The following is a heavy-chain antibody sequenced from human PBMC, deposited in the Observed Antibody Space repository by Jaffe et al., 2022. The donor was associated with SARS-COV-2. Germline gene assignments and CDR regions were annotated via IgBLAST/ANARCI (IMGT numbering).Heavy chain of an antibody. D-gene: IGHD2-15*01. J-gene: IGHJ1*01. Sequence: QVQLVQSGAEVKKPGSSVKVSCKASGGTFSSYAISWVRQAPGQGLEWMGGIIPIFGTANYAQKFQGRVTITADESTSTAYMELSSLRSEDTAVYYCAIQRSCSGGSCYSFGYFQHWGQGTLVTVSS. CDR3: AIQRSCSGGSCYSFGYFQH. CDR1: GGTFSSYA. CDR2: IIPIFGTA. V-gene: IGHV1-69*01.